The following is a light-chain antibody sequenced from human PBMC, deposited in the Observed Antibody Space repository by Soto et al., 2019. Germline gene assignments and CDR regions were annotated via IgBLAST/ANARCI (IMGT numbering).Light chain of an antibody. V-gene: IGKV1-39*01. CDR2: AAS. Sequence: DIQMTQSPSSLSASVGDRVTITCRASQSIGTHLNWYQQKPGKAPKLLIYAASSLQGGVPSRFSGSGSGTDFTLTVSSLQPDDFATYFCQRTSLSPSPFGEGTKVEIQ. CDR3: QRTSLSPSP. J-gene: IGKJ4*01. CDR1: QSIGTH.